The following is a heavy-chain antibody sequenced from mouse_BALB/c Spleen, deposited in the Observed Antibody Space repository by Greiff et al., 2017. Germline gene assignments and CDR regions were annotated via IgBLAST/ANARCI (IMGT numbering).Heavy chain of an antibody. CDR2: ISSGGST. J-gene: IGHJ4*01. CDR1: GFTFSSYA. V-gene: IGHV5-6-5*01. Sequence: EVQRVESGGGLVKPGGSLKLSCAASGFTFSSYAMSWVRQTPEKRLEWVASISSGGSTYYPDSVKGRFTISRDNARNILYLQMSSLRSEDTAMYYCAREDSYYAMDYWGQGTSVTVSS. CDR3: AREDSYYAMDY.